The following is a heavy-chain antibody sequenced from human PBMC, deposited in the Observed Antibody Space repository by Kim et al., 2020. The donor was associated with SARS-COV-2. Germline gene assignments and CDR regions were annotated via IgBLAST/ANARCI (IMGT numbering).Heavy chain of an antibody. D-gene: IGHD3-10*01. J-gene: IGHJ5*02. CDR1: GYTFTSYA. V-gene: IGHV1-3*01. Sequence: ASVKVSCKASGYTFTSYAMHWVRQAPGQRLEWMGWINAGNGNTKYSQKFQGRVTITRDTSASTAYMELSSLRSEDTAVYYCARDATLLWFGETPGVWFDPWGQGTLVTVSS. CDR3: ARDATLLWFGETPGVWFDP. CDR2: INAGNGNT.